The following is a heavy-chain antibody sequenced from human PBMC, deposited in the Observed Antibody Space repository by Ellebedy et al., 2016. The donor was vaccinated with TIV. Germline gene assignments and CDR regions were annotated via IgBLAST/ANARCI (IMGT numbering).Heavy chain of an antibody. CDR1: GGSFSGYY. J-gene: IGHJ6*02. D-gene: IGHD3-10*01. CDR3: ARDFKNTRGVRGVLIQAMDV. Sequence: SETLSLTXAVYGGSFSGYYWSWIRQPAGKGLEWIGRIYTNRITNYNPSLKSRVTMSVDTSKSQFSLELSSVTAADTAVYYCARDFKNTRGVRGVLIQAMDVWGQGTTVTVSS. CDR2: IYTNRIT. V-gene: IGHV4-4*07.